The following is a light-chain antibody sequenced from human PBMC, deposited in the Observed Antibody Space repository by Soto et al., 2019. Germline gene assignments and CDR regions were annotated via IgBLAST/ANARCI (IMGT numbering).Light chain of an antibody. CDR2: GAS. J-gene: IGKJ4*01. V-gene: IGKV3-20*01. Sequence: EIVLTQSPGTLSLSPGERTTLSCGASQSISRYLAWYQQKPGQAPRLLIYGASNRATGIPDRFSGSGSGTDFTLTISRLEPEDFAVYYCQQFGNSPPLTFGGGTKV. CDR3: QQFGNSPPLT. CDR1: QSISRY.